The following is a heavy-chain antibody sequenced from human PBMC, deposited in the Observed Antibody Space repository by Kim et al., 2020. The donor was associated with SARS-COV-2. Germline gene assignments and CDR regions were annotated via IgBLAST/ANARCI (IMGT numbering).Heavy chain of an antibody. V-gene: IGHV4-59*01. D-gene: IGHD7-27*01. CDR3: ARDGSLANWGPFDY. J-gene: IGHJ4*02. Sequence: PPLKARVTISVDTSKNQFSLKLSSVTAADTAVYYCARDGSLANWGPFDYWGQGTLVTVSS.